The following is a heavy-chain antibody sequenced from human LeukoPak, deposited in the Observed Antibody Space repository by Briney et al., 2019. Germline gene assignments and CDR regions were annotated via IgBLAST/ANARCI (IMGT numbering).Heavy chain of an antibody. V-gene: IGHV4-59*08. CDR1: GGSISSYY. D-gene: IGHD1-14*01. CDR2: IYYSGST. J-gene: IGHJ3*02. Sequence: SETLSLTCTVSGGSISSYYWSWIRQPPGKGLEWIGYIYYSGSTNYNPSLKSRVTISVDTSKNQFSLKLRSVTAADTAVYYCARHEWGITNAFDIWGQGTVVTVSS. CDR3: ARHEWGITNAFDI.